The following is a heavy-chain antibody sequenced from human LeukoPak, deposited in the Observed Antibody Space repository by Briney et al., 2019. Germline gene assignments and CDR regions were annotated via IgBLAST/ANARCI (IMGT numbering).Heavy chain of an antibody. J-gene: IGHJ6*03. CDR1: GFTFSSYG. CDR2: IRYDGSNK. Sequence: PGGSLRLSCAASGFTFSSYGMHWVRQAPGKGLEWVAFIRYDGSNKYYADSVKGRFTISRDNSKNTLYPQMNSLRAEDTAVYYCAKAPIVVVTALYYYMDVWGKGTTVTISS. CDR3: AKAPIVVVTALYYYMDV. D-gene: IGHD2-21*02. V-gene: IGHV3-30*02.